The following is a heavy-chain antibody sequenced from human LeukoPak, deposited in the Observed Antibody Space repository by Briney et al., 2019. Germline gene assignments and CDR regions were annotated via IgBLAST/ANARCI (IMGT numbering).Heavy chain of an antibody. V-gene: IGHV3-48*01. D-gene: IGHD3-3*01. J-gene: IGHJ4*02. CDR3: ASYPARYLIRFPY. CDR2: ISSSSSTI. Sequence: GGSLRLSCAASGFTFSSYSMNWVRQAPGKGLEWVSYISSSSSTIYYADSVKGRFTISRDNAKNSLYLQMNSLRAEDTAVYYCASYPARYLIRFPYWGQGTLVTVSS. CDR1: GFTFSSYS.